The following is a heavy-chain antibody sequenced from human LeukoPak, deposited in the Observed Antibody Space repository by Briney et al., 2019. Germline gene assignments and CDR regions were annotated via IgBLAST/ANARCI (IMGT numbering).Heavy chain of an antibody. J-gene: IGHJ5*02. V-gene: IGHV4-39*07. CDR3: ARDKYAVAGNWFDP. Sequence: PSETLSLTCTVSGGSISSSSYYWGWIRQPPGKGLEWIGSIYYSGSTYYNPSLKSRVTISVDTSKNQFSLKLSSVTAADTAVYYCARDKYAVAGNWFDPWGQGTLVTVSS. D-gene: IGHD6-19*01. CDR1: GGSISSSSYY. CDR2: IYYSGST.